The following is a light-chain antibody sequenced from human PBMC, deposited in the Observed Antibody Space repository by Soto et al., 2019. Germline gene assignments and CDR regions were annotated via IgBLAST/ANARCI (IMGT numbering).Light chain of an antibody. V-gene: IGKV1-12*01. CDR1: QGITSW. J-gene: IGKJ2*01. CDR3: LQDYNYPYT. Sequence: DIQMTQSPSFVSASVGDRVTISCRASQGITSWLAWYQQKPGKAPKLLIYAASTLQGGVPSRFSGSGSGTEFTLTISSLQPEDFATYYCLQDYNYPYTFGQGTKLEIK. CDR2: AAS.